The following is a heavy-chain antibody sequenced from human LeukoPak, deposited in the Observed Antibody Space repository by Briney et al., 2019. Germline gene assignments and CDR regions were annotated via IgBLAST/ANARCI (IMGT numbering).Heavy chain of an antibody. CDR3: ARVRSSIAAAGTRGSFDY. J-gene: IGHJ4*02. CDR2: INPSGGST. D-gene: IGHD6-13*01. V-gene: IGHV1-46*01. Sequence: GASVKVSCKASGYTFTSYYMHWVRQAPGQGLEWMGIINPSGGSTSYAQKFQGRVTMTRDTSTSTVYMELSSLRSEDTAVYYCARVRSSIAAAGTRGSFDYWGQGTLVTVSS. CDR1: GYTFTSYY.